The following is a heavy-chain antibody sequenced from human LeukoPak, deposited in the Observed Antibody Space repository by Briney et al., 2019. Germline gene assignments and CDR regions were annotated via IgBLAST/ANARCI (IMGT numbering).Heavy chain of an antibody. Sequence: ASVKVSCKASGYTFTSYYMHWVRQAPGQGLEWMGIINPSGGSTSYAQKFQGRVTMTRDMSTSTVYMELSSLRSEDTAVYYCARDLGVGSSAYEYYFDYWGQGTLVTVSS. CDR3: ARDLGVGSSAYEYYFDY. V-gene: IGHV1-46*01. CDR1: GYTFTSYY. J-gene: IGHJ4*02. D-gene: IGHD3-22*01. CDR2: INPSGGST.